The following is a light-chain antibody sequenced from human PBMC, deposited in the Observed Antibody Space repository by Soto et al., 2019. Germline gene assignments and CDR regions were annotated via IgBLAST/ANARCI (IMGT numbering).Light chain of an antibody. CDR3: QQSHGIPYT. CDR1: QTISTY. V-gene: IGKV1-39*01. J-gene: IGKJ2*01. Sequence: DIQMTPSPSSLSASVGDRVTITCRASQTISTYLNWYQQEPGKAPKLLIYAASSLQSGVPSRFSGCGSGTDFTLTISSLQPEDFAAYYCQQSHGIPYTFGQGTKLEIK. CDR2: AAS.